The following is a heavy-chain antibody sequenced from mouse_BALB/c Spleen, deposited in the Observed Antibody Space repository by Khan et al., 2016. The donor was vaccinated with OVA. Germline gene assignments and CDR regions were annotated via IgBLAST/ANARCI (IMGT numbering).Heavy chain of an antibody. CDR1: GYTFTDHI. V-gene: IGHV1-77*01. Sequence: QVQLKQSVPELVNPGASLKVSCKASGYTFTDHIIGWVKQSTRQGLEWIGDIFPGSGTPYYNEKFKDKATLTADKSSNTAYMQLSSLTSEDSAVYFCARGGYSVFAYWGQGTLVTVSA. CDR3: ARGGYSVFAY. D-gene: IGHD1-1*01. J-gene: IGHJ3*01. CDR2: IFPGSGTP.